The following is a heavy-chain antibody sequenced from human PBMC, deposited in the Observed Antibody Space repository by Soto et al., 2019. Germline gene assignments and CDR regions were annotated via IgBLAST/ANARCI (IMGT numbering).Heavy chain of an antibody. CDR2: ISGSGGST. D-gene: IGHD3-10*02. J-gene: IGHJ6*02. V-gene: IGHV3-23*01. Sequence: EVQLLESGGALVQPGGSLRLSCAASGFTFYNYDMSWVRQAPGKGLEWVSTISGSGGSTYYADSVKGRFTISRDNSKNTLDLQMSSLRAEDTALYSWAKRSVREGGAFYFYGMDVWGQGTTVTVSS. CDR1: GFTFYNYD. CDR3: AKRSVREGGAFYFYGMDV.